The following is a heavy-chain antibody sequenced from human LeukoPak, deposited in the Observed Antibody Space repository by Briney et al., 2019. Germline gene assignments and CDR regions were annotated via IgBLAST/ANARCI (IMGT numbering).Heavy chain of an antibody. V-gene: IGHV3-30*02. J-gene: IGHJ1*01. CDR3: PKDGYDSSGYYYPEYSQP. CDR2: IWYDGSNK. Sequence: GGSLRLSCAASGFTFSSYGMHWVRQAPGKGLEWVAFIWYDGSNKYYADSVKGRFSISRDNSKNTLNLQMNSLRAEDTAVDYCPKDGYDSSGYYYPEYSQPWGQGKLVTVSS. D-gene: IGHD3-22*01. CDR1: GFTFSSYG.